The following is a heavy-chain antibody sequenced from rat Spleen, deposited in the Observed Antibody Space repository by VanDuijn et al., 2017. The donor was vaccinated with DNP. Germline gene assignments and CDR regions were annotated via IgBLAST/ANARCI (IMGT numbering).Heavy chain of an antibody. J-gene: IGHJ2*01. CDR2: ITSSGGST. CDR3: ARQNYGYLDY. CDR1: GFTFSNYW. D-gene: IGHD1-7*01. V-gene: IGHV5-31*01. Sequence: EVQLVESGGGLVQPGGSLKLSCVASGFTFSNYWMTWIRQVPGKGLEWVASITSSGGSTYYPDSVKGRFTISRDYAKNTLYLQTNSLRSEDMATYYCARQNYGYLDYWGQGVMVTVSS.